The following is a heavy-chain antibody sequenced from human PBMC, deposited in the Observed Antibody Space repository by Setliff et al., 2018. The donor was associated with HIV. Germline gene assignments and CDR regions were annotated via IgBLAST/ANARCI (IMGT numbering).Heavy chain of an antibody. J-gene: IGHJ4*02. CDR2: IHHSGTT. CDR1: GYSISSGYY. CDR3: ARYVSSGFYFDF. V-gene: IGHV4-38-2*02. Sequence: SETLSLTCSVSGYSISSGYYWSWVRQPPGKGLEWIATIHHSGTTYYNPSLKSLVTISVDTSENHFSLNVNSVTAADTAVYSCARYVSSGFYFDFWGQGTLVTVSS. D-gene: IGHD3-22*01.